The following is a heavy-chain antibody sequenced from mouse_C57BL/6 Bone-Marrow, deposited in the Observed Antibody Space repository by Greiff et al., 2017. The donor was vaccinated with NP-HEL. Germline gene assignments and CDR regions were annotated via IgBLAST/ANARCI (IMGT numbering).Heavy chain of an antibody. J-gene: IGHJ1*03. Sequence: QVQLQQPGAELVMPGASVKLSCKASGYTFTSYWMPWVKQRPGQGLEWIGEIAPSDSYTNYNQKFKGKSTLTVDKSSSTAYMQLSSLTAEDTAVYDCARDTTVVATEWYFDVWGKGTTGTVSA. V-gene: IGHV1-69*01. CDR3: ARDTTVVATEWYFDV. D-gene: IGHD1-1*01. CDR2: IAPSDSYT. CDR1: GYTFTSYW.